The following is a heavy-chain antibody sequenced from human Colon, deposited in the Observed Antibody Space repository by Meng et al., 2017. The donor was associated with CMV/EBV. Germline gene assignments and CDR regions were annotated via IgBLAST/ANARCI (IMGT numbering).Heavy chain of an antibody. CDR1: GFTFSDYY. CDR2: TSGRGDRT. D-gene: IGHD3-3*01. CDR3: AKDLPQTIFGVVSMVDY. Sequence: GESLKISCAASGFTFSDYYMNWVRQAPGKGLDWVASTSGRGDRTYYADSVKGRFTISRDNSKSALYLQMNSLRAEDTAVYYCAKDLPQTIFGVVSMVDYWGQGTLVTVSS. J-gene: IGHJ4*02. V-gene: IGHV3-23*01.